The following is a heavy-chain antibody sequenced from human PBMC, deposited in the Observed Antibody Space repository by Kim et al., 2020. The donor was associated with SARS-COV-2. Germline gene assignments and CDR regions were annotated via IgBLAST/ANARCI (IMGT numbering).Heavy chain of an antibody. CDR1: GYTFTSYG. V-gene: IGHV1-18*01. CDR2: ISAYNGNT. Sequence: ASVKVSCKASGYTFTSYGISWVRQAPGQGLEWMGWISAYNGNTNYAQKLQGRVTMTTDTSTSTAYMELRSLRSDDTAVYYCARGGSFTLLMVYAITRNGDYFDYWGQGTLVTVSS. J-gene: IGHJ4*02. D-gene: IGHD2-8*01. CDR3: ARGGSFTLLMVYAITRNGDYFDY.